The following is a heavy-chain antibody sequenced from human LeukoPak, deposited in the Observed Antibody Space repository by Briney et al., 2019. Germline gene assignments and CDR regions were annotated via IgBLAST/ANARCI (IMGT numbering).Heavy chain of an antibody. D-gene: IGHD3-10*01. CDR2: ISDSGGST. CDR1: GFTFSNYA. J-gene: IGHJ4*02. V-gene: IGHV3-23*01. CDR3: AKSLSGGGYYFEY. Sequence: LPGGSLRLSCAASGFTFSNYAMTWVRQAPGKGLEWVSGISDSGGSTYYADSVKGRFTISRDNSKNTLYLQMNSLRAEDTAVYYCAKSLSGGGYYFEYWGQGTLVTVSS.